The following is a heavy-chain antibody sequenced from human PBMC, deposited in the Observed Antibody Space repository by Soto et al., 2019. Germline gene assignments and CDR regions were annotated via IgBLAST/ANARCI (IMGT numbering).Heavy chain of an antibody. CDR2: IYYSGST. D-gene: IGHD6-19*01. J-gene: IGHJ4*02. V-gene: IGHV4-39*01. CDR1: GGSISSSSYY. CDR3: ARHGTAVAGTFDY. Sequence: QLQLQESGPGLVKPSETLSLTCTVSGGSISSSSYYWGWIRQPPGKGLEWIGSIYYSGSTYYNPSLKSRVTISVDTSKNQFSLKLSSVTAADTAVYYCARHGTAVAGTFDYWGQGTLVTVSS.